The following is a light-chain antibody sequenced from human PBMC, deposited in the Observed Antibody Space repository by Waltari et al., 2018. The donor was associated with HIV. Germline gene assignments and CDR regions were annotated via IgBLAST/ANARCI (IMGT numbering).Light chain of an antibody. V-gene: IGLV1-51*01. Sequence: QSVLTQPPSVSAPPGEKVTISCSGKRSNIGDHYVSWYQHVPGTAPKVLIYDNDKRASGIPGRFSASKSGTSATLAISGLQTGDETDYYCGSWDSSLNAMVFGGGTRLTVL. CDR2: DND. CDR1: RSNIGDHY. CDR3: GSWDSSLNAMV. J-gene: IGLJ2*01.